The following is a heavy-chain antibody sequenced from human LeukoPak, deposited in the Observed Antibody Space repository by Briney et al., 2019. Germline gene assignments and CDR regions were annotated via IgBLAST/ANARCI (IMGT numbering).Heavy chain of an antibody. CDR2: IWYDGSHK. V-gene: IGHV3-33*03. D-gene: IGHD3-10*01. CDR1: RFTFTSYG. CDR3: ARGVPIPATHPIDY. J-gene: IGHJ4*02. Sequence: GGSLRLSCAASRFTFTSYGMHWVRQAPGKGLEWVAMIWYDGSHKKYADSVEGRFSISRDTSKNTLYLQMNSLRADDTAVYYCARGVPIPATHPIDYWGQGSLVTVSS.